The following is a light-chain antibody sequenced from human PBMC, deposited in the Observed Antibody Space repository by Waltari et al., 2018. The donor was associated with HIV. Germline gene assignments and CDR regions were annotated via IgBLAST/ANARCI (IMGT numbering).Light chain of an antibody. CDR1: SSNIGADSA. Sequence: QSVLTQPPSVSGAPGQRVTISCTGGSSNIGADSAVHCYQQIPGTAPKLLISGNKNRPSGVPDRFSASKSGTSASLAITGLQAEDEADYFCQSYDRSLSASVVFGGGTKLIVL. V-gene: IGLV1-40*01. CDR3: QSYDRSLSASVV. CDR2: GNK. J-gene: IGLJ2*01.